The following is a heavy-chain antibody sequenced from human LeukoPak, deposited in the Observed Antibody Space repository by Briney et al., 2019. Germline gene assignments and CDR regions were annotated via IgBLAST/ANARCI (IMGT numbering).Heavy chain of an antibody. J-gene: IGHJ4*02. CDR1: GFTLDDYG. CDR3: ARRITMIRGTNFDY. CDR2: INWNGGST. Sequence: PGGSLRLSCAASGFTLDDYGMTWVRQAPGKGLEWVSNINWNGGSTLYADSVKGRFTISRDNAKNSVYLEMNSLRAEDTALYYCARRITMIRGTNFDYWGQGTLVTVSS. D-gene: IGHD3-10*01. V-gene: IGHV3-20*04.